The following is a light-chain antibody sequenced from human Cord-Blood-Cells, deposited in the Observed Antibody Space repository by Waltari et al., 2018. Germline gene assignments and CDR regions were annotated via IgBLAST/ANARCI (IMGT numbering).Light chain of an antibody. Sequence: AIRMTQSPSSFSASTGESVTITHRASQVISSYLACYQKKPWKAPKLLIYAASTLQSGVPSRFSGSGSGTDFTLTISCLQSEDFATYYCQQYYSYSWTFGQGTKVEIK. CDR1: QVISSY. V-gene: IGKV1-8*01. J-gene: IGKJ1*01. CDR3: QQYYSYSWT. CDR2: AAS.